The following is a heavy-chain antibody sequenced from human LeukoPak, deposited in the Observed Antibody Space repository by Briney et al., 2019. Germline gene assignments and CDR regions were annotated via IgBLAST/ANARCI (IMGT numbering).Heavy chain of an antibody. J-gene: IGHJ4*02. CDR3: ARFEDYFDY. CDR2: ISAYNGNT. V-gene: IGHV1-18*01. Sequence: ASVTVSCTASGGTFSSYGISWVRQAPGQGGEWMGWISAYNGNTNYAQKLQGRVTMTTDTSTSTAYMELRSLRSDDTAVYYCARFEDYFDYWGQGTLVTVSS. CDR1: GGTFSSYG. D-gene: IGHD3-10*01.